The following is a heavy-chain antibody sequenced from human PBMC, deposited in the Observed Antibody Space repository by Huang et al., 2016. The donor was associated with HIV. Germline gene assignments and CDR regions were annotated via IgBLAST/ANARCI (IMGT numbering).Heavy chain of an antibody. J-gene: IGHJ4*02. CDR1: GFTFSDFS. CDR2: IGRRGTI. D-gene: IGHD5-12*01. CDR3: ARTRGGGYDY. V-gene: IGHV3-48*04. Sequence: EVQLVESGGGLVQPGGSLRLSCAASGFTFSDFSLNWVRQAQGKGLEWVSYIGRRGTIYYSRSVKGRFTISRDDAMNSVYLQMNSLRAEDTAVYYCARTRGGGYDYWGQGTLVTVSS.